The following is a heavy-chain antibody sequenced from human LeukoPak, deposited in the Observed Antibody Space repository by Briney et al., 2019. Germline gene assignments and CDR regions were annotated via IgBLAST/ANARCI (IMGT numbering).Heavy chain of an antibody. J-gene: IGHJ4*02. CDR2: INDGGNRK. Sequence: GGSLRLSCAASGFTFSTCGMHWVRQAPGKGLEWVAFINDGGNRKDYADSVQGRLTISRDTSKNILYLQMNSLRVEDTAVYYCVKDFHNSWTFDYWGQGTLVTVSS. V-gene: IGHV3-30*02. CDR3: VKDFHNSWTFDY. CDR1: GFTFSTCG. D-gene: IGHD3/OR15-3a*01.